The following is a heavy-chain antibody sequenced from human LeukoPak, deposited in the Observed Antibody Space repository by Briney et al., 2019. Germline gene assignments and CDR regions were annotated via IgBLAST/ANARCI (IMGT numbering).Heavy chain of an antibody. CDR1: GFTFNQYW. CDR3: ARGVYGNFDS. Sequence: PAGSLRLSCAASGFTFNQYWMHWVRQGSGKGLAWVSRISLDGSETDYAGSVKGRFTVSRDNAKNTVYLQMNRLRVDDTAVYYCARGVYGNFDSWGQGILVTVSS. V-gene: IGHV3-74*01. J-gene: IGHJ4*02. D-gene: IGHD3-10*01. CDR2: ISLDGSET.